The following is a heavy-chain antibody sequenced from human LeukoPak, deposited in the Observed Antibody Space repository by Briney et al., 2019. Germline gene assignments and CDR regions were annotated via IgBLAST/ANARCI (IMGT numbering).Heavy chain of an antibody. Sequence: GASVKVSCKASGYTFTSYGISWVRQAPGQGLEWMGWISAYNGNTNYAQKLQGRVTMTTDTSTSTAYMELRSLRSDDTAVYYCARDLTPIYGSGSYTQDYWGQGTLVTVSS. J-gene: IGHJ4*02. CDR1: GYTFTSYG. CDR3: ARDLTPIYGSGSYTQDY. D-gene: IGHD3-10*01. V-gene: IGHV1-18*01. CDR2: ISAYNGNT.